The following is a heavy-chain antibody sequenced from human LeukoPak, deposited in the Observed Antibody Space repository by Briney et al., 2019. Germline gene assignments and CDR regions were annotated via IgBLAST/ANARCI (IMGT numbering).Heavy chain of an antibody. J-gene: IGHJ4*02. D-gene: IGHD3-10*01. CDR3: ARDHGEEGDYSFDY. Sequence: PSETLSLTCAVYGGSFSGYYWSWIRQPPGKGLEWIGEIYQSGSTNYNPSLKGRVTISLDKSKNQFSLKLNSVTAADTAVYYCARDHGEEGDYSFDYWGQGTLVTVSS. V-gene: IGHV4-34*01. CDR1: GGSFSGYY. CDR2: IYQSGST.